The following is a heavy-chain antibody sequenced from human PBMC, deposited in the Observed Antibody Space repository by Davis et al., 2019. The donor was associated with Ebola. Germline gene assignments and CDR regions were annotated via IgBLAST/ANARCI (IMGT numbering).Heavy chain of an antibody. V-gene: IGHV3-15*01. CDR2: ITSKSDGGTI. CDR1: GFIFSNAW. Sequence: GGSLRLSCAASGFIFSNAWMSWVRHTPGKGLQWVGRITSKSDGGTIDYAAPVKGRFTISRDDSKNTLYLLMNSLKTEDTALYYCATGPLDYWGQGTLVTVSS. J-gene: IGHJ4*02. CDR3: ATGPLDY.